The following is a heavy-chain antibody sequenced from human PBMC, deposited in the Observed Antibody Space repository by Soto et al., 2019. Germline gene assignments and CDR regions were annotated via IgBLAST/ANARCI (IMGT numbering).Heavy chain of an antibody. J-gene: IGHJ1*01. D-gene: IGHD3-22*01. CDR2: INPSGGST. V-gene: IGHV1-46*01. CDR3: ARASLYYDSSGYYPTPEYFQH. CDR1: GYTFTIYY. Sequence: ASVKVSCKASGYTFTIYYIHGVRQSGLRGRDWMGIINPSGGSTSYAQKFQGRVTMTRDTSTSTVYMELSSLRSEDTAVYYCARASLYYDSSGYYPTPEYFQHWGQGTLVTVSS.